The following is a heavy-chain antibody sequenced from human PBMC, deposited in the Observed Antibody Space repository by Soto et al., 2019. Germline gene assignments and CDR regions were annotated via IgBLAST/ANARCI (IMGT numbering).Heavy chain of an antibody. J-gene: IGHJ6*03. D-gene: IGHD3-10*01. Sequence: QVQLQQWGAGLLKPSETLSLTCAVYGGSFSGYYWSWIRQPPGKGLEWIWEINHSGSTNYNPSLKSRVTISVDTSKNQFSLKLSSVTAADTAVYYCARSRRSGSYYNYYYYYMDVWGKGTTVTVSS. CDR3: ARSRRSGSYYNYYYYYMDV. CDR2: INHSGST. CDR1: GGSFSGYY. V-gene: IGHV4-34*01.